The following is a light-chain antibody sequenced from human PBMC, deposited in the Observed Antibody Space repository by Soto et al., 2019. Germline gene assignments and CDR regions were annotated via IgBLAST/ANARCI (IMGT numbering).Light chain of an antibody. CDR2: GAT. Sequence: EIVLTQSPGTLSLSPGERATLSCRASQSVSSSYLAWYQQKPGQAPRLLIYGATSRATGMPDRFSGSGSATDFTHTISRLEPEDFAVYYCQQYGSSPPWTFGQGTKVEIK. V-gene: IGKV3-20*01. CDR1: QSVSSSY. J-gene: IGKJ1*01. CDR3: QQYGSSPPWT.